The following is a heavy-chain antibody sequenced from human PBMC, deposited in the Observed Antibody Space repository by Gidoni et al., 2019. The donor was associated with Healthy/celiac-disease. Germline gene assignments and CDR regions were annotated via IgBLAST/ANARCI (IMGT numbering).Heavy chain of an antibody. Sequence: QVQLQESGPGLVKPSQPLSLTCTVSGGSISSGSYYWSWIRQPAGKGLEWIGRIYTSGSTNYNPSLKSRVTISVDTSKNRFSLKLSSVTAADTAVYYCARSYGSGSYFDYWGQGTLVTVSS. V-gene: IGHV4-61*02. J-gene: IGHJ4*02. CDR3: ARSYGSGSYFDY. CDR2: IYTSGST. CDR1: GGSISSGSYY. D-gene: IGHD3-10*01.